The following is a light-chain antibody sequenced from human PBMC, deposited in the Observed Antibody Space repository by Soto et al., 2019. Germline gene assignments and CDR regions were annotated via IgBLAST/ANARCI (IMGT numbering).Light chain of an antibody. J-gene: IGLJ1*01. CDR3: NSYGSGSTLV. Sequence: QSALTQPASVSGSPGQSITISCTGTASDIGGYNYVSWYQHHPGKAPKLIIHDVSNRPSGVSNRFSGSKSGNTASLTISGLQAEDEDDYYCNSYGSGSTLVFGTGTKLTVL. V-gene: IGLV2-14*03. CDR2: DVS. CDR1: ASDIGGYNY.